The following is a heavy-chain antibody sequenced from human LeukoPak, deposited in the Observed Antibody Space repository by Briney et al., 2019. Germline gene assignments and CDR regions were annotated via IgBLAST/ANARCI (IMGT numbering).Heavy chain of an antibody. Sequence: PGGSLRLSCAASGFTFDDYGMHWVRQPPGKGLEWVSLFSGDGGSTYYADSVKGRFTISRDNRKNSLYLEMNSLTTEDSAIYYCAKDFSGHIDYWGQGTLVTVSS. D-gene: IGHD2-15*01. CDR3: AKDFSGHIDY. J-gene: IGHJ4*02. CDR1: GFTFDDYG. CDR2: FSGDGGST. V-gene: IGHV3-43*02.